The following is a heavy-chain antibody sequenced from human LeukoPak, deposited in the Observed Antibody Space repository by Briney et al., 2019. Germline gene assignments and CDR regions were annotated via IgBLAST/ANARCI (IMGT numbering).Heavy chain of an antibody. CDR2: IAHDGNSA. CDR3: ARDVSLSDGKSGWFDP. Sequence: GGSLRLSCEASGFTFSSYAMQWVRQAPGKGLEWMAIIAHDGNSAVYADSVKGRLTLSRDNSKNTLYLQMNRLSASDTAVYYCARDVSLSDGKSGWFDPWGQGALVYV. D-gene: IGHD5-24*01. CDR1: GFTFSSYA. V-gene: IGHV3-30*04. J-gene: IGHJ5*02.